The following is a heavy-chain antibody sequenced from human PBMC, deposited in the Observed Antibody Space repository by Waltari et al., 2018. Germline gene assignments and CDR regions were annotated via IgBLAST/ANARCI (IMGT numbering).Heavy chain of an antibody. CDR2: MNPNSGNT. J-gene: IGHJ4*02. CDR3: ARGGVKQWLAHFDY. V-gene: IGHV1-8*01. CDR1: GYTFTSYD. Sequence: QVQLVQSGAEVKKPGASVKVSCKASGYTFTSYDINWVRQATGQGLEWMGWMNPNSGNTGYAQKFQGRGTMTRNTSISTAYMELSSLRSEDTAVDYCARGGVKQWLAHFDYWGQGTLVTVSS. D-gene: IGHD6-19*01.